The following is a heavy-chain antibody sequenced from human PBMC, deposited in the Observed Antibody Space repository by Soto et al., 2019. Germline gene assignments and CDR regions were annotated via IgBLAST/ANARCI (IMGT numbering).Heavy chain of an antibody. Sequence: GGSLRLSCVVSGFPFSSYWMTWVRQAPGKGLEWVANIDQDGSEENYVDSVKGRFTISRDNAKNSLYLQMNSLTAEDTGLYYCVGSSGWVGDYWGQGTLGTVSS. J-gene: IGHJ4*02. CDR3: VGSSGWVGDY. V-gene: IGHV3-7*04. D-gene: IGHD2-15*01. CDR1: GFPFSSYW. CDR2: IDQDGSEE.